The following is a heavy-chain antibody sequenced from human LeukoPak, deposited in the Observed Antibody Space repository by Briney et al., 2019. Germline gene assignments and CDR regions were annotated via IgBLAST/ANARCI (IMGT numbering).Heavy chain of an antibody. J-gene: IGHJ4*02. CDR2: MYSGGST. D-gene: IGHD3-9*01. CDR3: ARDVLTGVFDY. V-gene: IGHV3-53*01. Sequence: GGPLRLSCAASGFTVSSNYMSWVRQAPGKGLEWVSVMYSGGSTYYADSVKGRFTISRDNSKNTLYIQMNSLRAEYTAVYYCARDVLTGVFDYWGQGTLVTVSS. CDR1: GFTVSSNY.